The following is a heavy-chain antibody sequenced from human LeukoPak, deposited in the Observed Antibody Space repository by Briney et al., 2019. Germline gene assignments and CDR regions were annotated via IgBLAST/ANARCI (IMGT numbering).Heavy chain of an antibody. CDR1: GGSFSGYY. CDR2: INHSGST. V-gene: IGHV4-34*01. CDR3: ASSCGGDCLSS. Sequence: SETLSLTCAVYGGSFSGYYWSWIRQPPGKGLEWIGEINHSGSTNYNPSLKSQVTISVDTSKNQFSLKLSSVTAADTAVYYCASSCGGDCLSSRGQGTLVTVSS. J-gene: IGHJ4*02. D-gene: IGHD2-21*02.